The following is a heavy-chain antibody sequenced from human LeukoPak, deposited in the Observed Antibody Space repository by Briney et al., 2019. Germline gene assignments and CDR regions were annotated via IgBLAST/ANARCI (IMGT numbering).Heavy chain of an antibody. J-gene: IGHJ4*02. V-gene: IGHV1-2*04. Sequence: ASVTVSCKASGYTFTGYYMHWVRQAPGQGLEWMGRINPNSGGTNYAQKFQGWVTMTRDTSISTAYMELSRLRSDDTAVYYCARDRRRSGRLDFDYWGQGTLVTVSS. CDR3: ARDRRRSGRLDFDY. CDR2: INPNSGGT. D-gene: IGHD6-19*01. CDR1: GYTFTGYY.